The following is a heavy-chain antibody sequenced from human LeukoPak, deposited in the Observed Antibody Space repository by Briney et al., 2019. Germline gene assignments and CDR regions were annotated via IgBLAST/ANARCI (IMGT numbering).Heavy chain of an antibody. D-gene: IGHD6-19*01. J-gene: IGHJ2*01. CDR2: IYYSGST. CDR3: ARRSRSGWYHWYFDL. CDR1: GGSISSYY. Sequence: SETLSLTCTVSGGSISSYYWSWIRRPPGKGLEWIGYIYYSGSTNYNPSLKSRVTISVDTSKNQFSLKLSSVTAADTAVYYCARRSRSGWYHWYFDLWGRGTLVTVSS. V-gene: IGHV4-59*08.